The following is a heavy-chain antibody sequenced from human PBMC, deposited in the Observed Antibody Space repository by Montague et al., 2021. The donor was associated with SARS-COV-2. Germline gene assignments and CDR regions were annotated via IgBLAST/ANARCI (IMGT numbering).Heavy chain of an antibody. CDR1: GFIFRNYA. V-gene: IGHV3-23*01. CDR2: ISTSGDYT. Sequence: FLRLSCAASGFIFRNYAMSWVRQAPGKGLEWVSGISTSGDYTYYADSLKGRFTISRDNSRNTLYLQMNSLRAEDTAIYYCAKDREMDYSADYWGQGTLVTVSS. CDR3: AKDREMDYSADY. D-gene: IGHD5-24*01. J-gene: IGHJ4*02.